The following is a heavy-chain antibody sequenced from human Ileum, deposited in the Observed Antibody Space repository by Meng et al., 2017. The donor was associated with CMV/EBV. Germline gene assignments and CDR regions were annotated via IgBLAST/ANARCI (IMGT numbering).Heavy chain of an antibody. CDR2: ISGSASTI. Sequence: GESLKISCAASGFIFSDYEMKWVRQAPGKGLEWVSYISGSASTIHYADSVKGRFTISRDNAENSLFLQMNSLRAEDTAVYYCARAYDFWSDTLLGYWGLGTLVTVSS. CDR3: ARAYDFWSDTLLGY. V-gene: IGHV3-48*03. J-gene: IGHJ4*02. CDR1: GFIFSDYE. D-gene: IGHD3-3*01.